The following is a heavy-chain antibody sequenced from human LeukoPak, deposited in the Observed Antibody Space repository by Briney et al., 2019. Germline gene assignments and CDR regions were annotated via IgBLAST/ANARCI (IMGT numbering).Heavy chain of an antibody. CDR2: ISRSGGST. V-gene: IGHV3-23*01. CDR1: GFTFSTNA. D-gene: IGHD4-17*01. J-gene: IGHJ5*02. CDR3: AKTGSTVTALNWFDP. Sequence: GGSLRLSCAASGFTFSTNAMSWVRQAPGKGLEWVSGISRSGGSTYYADSVKGRFTISRDNSKNTLYLQMNSLRGEDTAVYYCAKTGSTVTALNWFDPWDQGTLVTVSS.